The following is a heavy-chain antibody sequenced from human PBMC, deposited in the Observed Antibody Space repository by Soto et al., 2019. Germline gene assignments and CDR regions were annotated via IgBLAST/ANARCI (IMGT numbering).Heavy chain of an antibody. CDR1: RFIFSSYG. Sequence: EVQVLESGGGLIQPGGTLRLSCAASRFIFSSYGMSWVRQAPGKGLEWVSGISGSGGSTWYADSVKGRFTISRDNSKKTLYLQMSSLRVDDTAVYYCAKSPVEDGTFDYWGQGTLVTVSS. V-gene: IGHV3-23*01. J-gene: IGHJ4*02. CDR3: AKSPVEDGTFDY. CDR2: ISGSGGST.